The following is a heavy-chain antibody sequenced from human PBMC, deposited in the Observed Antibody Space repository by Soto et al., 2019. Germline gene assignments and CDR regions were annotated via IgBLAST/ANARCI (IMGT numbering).Heavy chain of an antibody. CDR1: GFTFGNSS. J-gene: IGHJ4*01. V-gene: IGHV1-58*01. D-gene: IGHD2-15*01. CDR2: IIVGSGTT. CDR3: AAEIYSSGTCCQFDY. Sequence: VASVKVSCKTSGFTFGNSSVQWVRQARGRPLEWIGWIIVGSGTTNYLQNLQGRITITRDISTSTAYMELSSLTSEDTAEYYCAAEIYSSGTCCQFDYWG.